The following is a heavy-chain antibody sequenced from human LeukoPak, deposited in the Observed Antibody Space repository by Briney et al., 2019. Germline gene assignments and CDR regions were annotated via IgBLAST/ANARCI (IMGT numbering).Heavy chain of an antibody. Sequence: ASVKVSCKVSGNTLTELSMHWVRQAPGKGLEWMGGFDPEDGETIYAQKFQGRVTMTEDTSTDTAYMELSSLRSEDTAVYYCATNPVGATGGRYWGQGTLVTVSS. V-gene: IGHV1-24*01. J-gene: IGHJ4*02. CDR3: ATNPVGATGGRY. CDR1: GNTLTELS. D-gene: IGHD1-26*01. CDR2: FDPEDGET.